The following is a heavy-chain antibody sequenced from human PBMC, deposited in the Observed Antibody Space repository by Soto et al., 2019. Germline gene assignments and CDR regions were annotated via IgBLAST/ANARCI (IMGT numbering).Heavy chain of an antibody. CDR3: ARRFSSNWSHDY. Sequence: GGSLRLSCAASGFTVSSNYMSWVRQAPGKGLGWVSVIYSGGSTYYADSVKGRFTISRDNSKNTLYLQMNSLRAEDTAVYYCARRFSSNWSHDYWGQGTQVTVSS. CDR1: GFTVSSNY. V-gene: IGHV3-53*01. CDR2: IYSGGST. D-gene: IGHD6-13*01. J-gene: IGHJ4*02.